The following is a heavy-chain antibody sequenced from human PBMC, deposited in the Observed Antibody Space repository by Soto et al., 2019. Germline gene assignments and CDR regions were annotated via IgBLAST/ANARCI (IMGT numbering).Heavy chain of an antibody. J-gene: IGHJ6*02. D-gene: IGHD2-2*01. CDR3: ARTICVTTSCYSHYYYYGMDV. Sequence: QVQLVESGGGGVQPGRSLRLSCAAFGFTFSSNAMHWAGQAPGKGPEWVAFISFDGKNKYYSDSLKGRFTISRDNSKNTLYLQMNSLRAEDTAVYSCARTICVTTSCYSHYYYYGMDVWGQGTTVTVS. CDR1: GFTFSSNA. V-gene: IGHV3-30*04. CDR2: ISFDGKNK.